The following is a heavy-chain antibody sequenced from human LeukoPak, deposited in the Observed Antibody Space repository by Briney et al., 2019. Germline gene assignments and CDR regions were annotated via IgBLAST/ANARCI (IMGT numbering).Heavy chain of an antibody. CDR2: ISTSSSYI. V-gene: IGHV3-21*01. CDR1: GFTFSSYS. Sequence: KPGGSLRLSCAASGFTFSSYSMNWVRQAPGKGLEWVASISTSSSYIYYADSLKGRFTISRDNAKNTLYLQMNSLRAEDTAVYYCARDYYGPGSYHMDVWGKGTTVTISS. J-gene: IGHJ6*03. CDR3: ARDYYGPGSYHMDV. D-gene: IGHD3-10*01.